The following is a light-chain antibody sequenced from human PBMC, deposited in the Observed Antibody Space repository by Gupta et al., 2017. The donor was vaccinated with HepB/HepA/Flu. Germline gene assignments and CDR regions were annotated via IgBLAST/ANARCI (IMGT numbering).Light chain of an antibody. Sequence: EIVLTQSPGTLSLSPGERATLSCRASQSANSDYLAWYQQKPGQAPRLLIYAASSRATGIPDRFSGSGSGTEFTLTISRLEPVDFAVYYCQQYDGSPLTFGQGTLMEIK. J-gene: IGKJ5*01. CDR1: QSANSDY. CDR2: AAS. V-gene: IGKV3-20*01. CDR3: QQYDGSPLT.